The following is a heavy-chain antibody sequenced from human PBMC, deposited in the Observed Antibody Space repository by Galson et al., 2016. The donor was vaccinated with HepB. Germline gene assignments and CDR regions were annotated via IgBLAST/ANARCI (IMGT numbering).Heavy chain of an antibody. V-gene: IGHV1-3*01. D-gene: IGHD3-22*01. CDR1: GYTFTTYV. CDR2: INAGNGNT. J-gene: IGHJ5*02. Sequence: SVKVSCKASGYTFTTYVLHWVRQAPGQRLEWMGWINAGNGNTKYSQKFQDRVTITRDTSASTAYMELSSLRSEDTSVYYCARIYDSSGYYSGRFDPWGQGTLVTVSS. CDR3: ARIYDSSGYYSGRFDP.